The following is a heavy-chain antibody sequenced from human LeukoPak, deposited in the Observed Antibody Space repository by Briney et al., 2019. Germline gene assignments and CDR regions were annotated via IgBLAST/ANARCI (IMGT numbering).Heavy chain of an antibody. CDR2: IFYSGTT. Sequence: SETLSLTCTLSGGSISSRSYYWGWLRQPPGKGLESIASIFYSGTTSHNPSLTSQPPISVDTSTSQFSLKLSSVTAADTAVYFCARHPLKAYVSDWFDPWGQGTLVTVSS. CDR3: ARHPLKAYVSDWFDP. D-gene: IGHD3-10*02. CDR1: GGSISSRSYY. J-gene: IGHJ5*02. V-gene: IGHV4-39*01.